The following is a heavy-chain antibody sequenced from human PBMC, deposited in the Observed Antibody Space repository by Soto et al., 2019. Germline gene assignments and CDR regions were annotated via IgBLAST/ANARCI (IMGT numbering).Heavy chain of an antibody. CDR3: AREDIVVVTAMPGGFDY. V-gene: IGHV1-2*04. CDR1: GYTFTGYY. D-gene: IGHD2-21*02. J-gene: IGHJ4*02. Sequence: ASVKVSCKASGYTFTGYYMHWVRQAPGQGLEWMGWINPNSGGTNYAQKFQGWVTMTRDTSISTACMELSRLRSDDTAVYYCAREDIVVVTAMPGGFDYWGQGTLVTVSS. CDR2: INPNSGGT.